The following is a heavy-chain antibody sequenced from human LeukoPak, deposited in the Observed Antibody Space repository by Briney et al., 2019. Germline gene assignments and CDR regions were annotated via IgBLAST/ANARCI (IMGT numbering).Heavy chain of an antibody. CDR3: PRTAISNCDFWSGYLGGFDI. J-gene: IGHJ3*02. CDR1: VLTLSSYA. D-gene: IGHD3-3*01. CDR2: ISGSGGST. Sequence: GGSLSLSRAASVLTLSSYAMSWVRQAPAKGVEWVSAISGSGGSTYYAHSVRGGFTISRDNSKNKLSLQLNSLPAEDTAVYYCPRTAISNCDFWSGYLGGFDIWGQGTMVTVSS. V-gene: IGHV3-23*01.